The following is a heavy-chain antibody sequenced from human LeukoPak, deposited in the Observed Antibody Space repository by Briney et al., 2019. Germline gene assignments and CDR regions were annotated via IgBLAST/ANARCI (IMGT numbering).Heavy chain of an antibody. D-gene: IGHD6-13*01. J-gene: IGHJ4*02. CDR3: AKAAGIYVYSDY. Sequence: SETLSLTCAVYGGSFSGYYWSWIRQPPGKGLEWIGEINHSGSTNYNPSLKSRVTISVDTSKNQFSLKLSSVTAADTAVYYCAKAAGIYVYSDYWGQGALVTVSS. CDR1: GGSFSGYY. CDR2: INHSGST. V-gene: IGHV4-34*01.